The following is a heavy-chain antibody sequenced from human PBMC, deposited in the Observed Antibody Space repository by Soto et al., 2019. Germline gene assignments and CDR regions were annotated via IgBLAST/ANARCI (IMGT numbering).Heavy chain of an antibody. CDR3: ASDPGMDIAMVP. CDR2: ISSGGDYI. V-gene: IGHV3-21*01. Sequence: EVQLVQSGGGLVKPGGSLRVSCAASGFTFRNYNMNWVRQAPGKGLEWVSFISSGGDYIRYADSVKGRFTISRDNAKNSLYLQMNSLRAEDTAVYYCASDPGMDIAMVPWGQGTLVTVSS. CDR1: GFTFRNYN. J-gene: IGHJ5*02. D-gene: IGHD5-18*01.